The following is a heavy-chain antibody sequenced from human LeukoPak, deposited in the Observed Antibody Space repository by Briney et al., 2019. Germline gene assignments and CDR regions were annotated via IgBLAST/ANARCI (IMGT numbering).Heavy chain of an antibody. D-gene: IGHD2-15*01. V-gene: IGHV1-46*01. J-gene: IGHJ4*02. Sequence: GASVKVSCKASGYTFTNYYMHWVRQAPGQGLEWVGIINPSGGSTSYAQKFQGRVTMTRDTSTSTVYMELSSLRSEDTAVYYCARLDCSGGSCYSGTDYWGQGTLVTVSS. CDR3: ARLDCSGGSCYSGTDY. CDR1: GYTFTNYY. CDR2: INPSGGST.